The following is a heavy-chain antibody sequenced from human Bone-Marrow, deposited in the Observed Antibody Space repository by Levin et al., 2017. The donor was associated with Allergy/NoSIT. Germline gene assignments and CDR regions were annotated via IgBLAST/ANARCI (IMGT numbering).Heavy chain of an antibody. Sequence: SETLSLTCSVSGVSISSGSYYWGWIRQPPGKGLEWIGSIYYSGGTYYNPSLGSRVTISVYTSKNQFSLRLSSVPAADTAVYYCARNPPAIFGVVNDTETFGYWGQGILVTVSS. D-gene: IGHD3-3*01. CDR3: ARNPPAIFGVVNDTETFGY. J-gene: IGHJ4*02. CDR1: GVSISSGSYY. V-gene: IGHV4-39*07. CDR2: IYYSGGT.